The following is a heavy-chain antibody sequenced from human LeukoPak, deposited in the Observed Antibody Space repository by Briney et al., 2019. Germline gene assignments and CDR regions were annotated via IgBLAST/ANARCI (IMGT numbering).Heavy chain of an antibody. Sequence: SETLSLTCTVSGGSISSYYWSWIRQPAGKGLEWIGRIYTSGSTNYNPSLKSRVTMSVDTSKNQFSLKLSSVTAADTAVYYCARERYCSSTSCYEGDYFDYWGQGTLVTVSS. CDR3: ARERYCSSTSCYEGDYFDY. D-gene: IGHD2-2*01. CDR1: GGSISSYY. CDR2: IYTSGST. V-gene: IGHV4-4*07. J-gene: IGHJ4*02.